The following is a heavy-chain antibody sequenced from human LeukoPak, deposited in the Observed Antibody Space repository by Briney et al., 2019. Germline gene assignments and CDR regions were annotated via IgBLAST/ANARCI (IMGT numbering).Heavy chain of an antibody. D-gene: IGHD1-26*01. J-gene: IGHJ4*02. Sequence: SETLSLTCTVSGGSISSYYWSWIRQPPGKGLEWIGYIYYSGSTYYNPSLKSRVTISVDTSKNQFSLKLSSVTAADTAVYYCATMGSGSYFNYWGQGSLVTVSS. V-gene: IGHV4-59*12. CDR1: GGSISSYY. CDR2: IYYSGST. CDR3: ATMGSGSYFNY.